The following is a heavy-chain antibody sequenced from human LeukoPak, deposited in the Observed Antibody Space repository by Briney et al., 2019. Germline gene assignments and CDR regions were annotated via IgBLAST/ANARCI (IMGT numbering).Heavy chain of an antibody. D-gene: IGHD3-3*01. J-gene: IGHJ6*02. Sequence: ASVKVSCKASGYTFTSYGISWVRQAPGQGLEWMGWISAYNGNTNYAQKFQGRVTMTRNTSISTAYMELSSLRSEDTAVYYCARGPPYCDFWSGYYTYYYYYGMDVWGQGTTVTVSS. CDR2: ISAYNGNT. CDR1: GYTFTSYG. CDR3: ARGPPYCDFWSGYYTYYYYYGMDV. V-gene: IGHV1-18*01.